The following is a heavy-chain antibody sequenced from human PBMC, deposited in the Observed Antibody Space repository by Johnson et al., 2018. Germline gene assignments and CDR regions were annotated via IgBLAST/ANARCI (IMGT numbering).Heavy chain of an antibody. CDR1: GGTFSSYA. D-gene: IGHD6-19*01. J-gene: IGHJ1*01. Sequence: QVQLVESGAEVKKPGSSVKVSCKASGGTFSSYAISWVRQAPGQGLEWMGGIIPIFGTANYAQKFQGRVTITADEPTSTAYMELSSLGSDDTAVDSCAREGRAVSLLQHWGQGTLVTVSS. V-gene: IGHV1-69*01. CDR3: AREGRAVSLLQH. CDR2: IIPIFGTA.